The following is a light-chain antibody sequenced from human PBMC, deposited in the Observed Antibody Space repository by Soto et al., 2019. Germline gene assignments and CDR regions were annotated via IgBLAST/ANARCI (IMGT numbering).Light chain of an antibody. CDR1: QGISNY. CDR2: AAS. V-gene: IGKV1-27*01. CDR3: QKYNSVPFT. J-gene: IGKJ3*01. Sequence: DIQMTQSPSSLSASVGDRVTLSYRASQGISNYLAWYQQKPGKVPRLLIYAASTLQSGVPSRFSASGSGTYFTLTISSLQPEDVATYYCQKYNSVPFTFAPGTKVEIK.